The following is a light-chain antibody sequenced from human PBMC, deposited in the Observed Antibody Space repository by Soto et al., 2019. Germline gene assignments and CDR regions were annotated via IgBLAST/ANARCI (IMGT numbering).Light chain of an antibody. CDR1: SSNIGGNS. J-gene: IGLJ1*01. CDR3: SSYTRSSTLII. Sequence: QSVLTQPPSVSAAPGQRVTISCSGSSSNIGGNSVSWYQHLPGTAPKLLIYGNNNRPSGVPDRFSGSKSGTSASLAITGLQAEDEADYYCSSYTRSSTLIIFGSGTKVTVL. CDR2: GNN. V-gene: IGLV1-40*01.